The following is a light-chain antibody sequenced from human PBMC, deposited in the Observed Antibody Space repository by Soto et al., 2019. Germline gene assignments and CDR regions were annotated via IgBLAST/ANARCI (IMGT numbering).Light chain of an antibody. CDR3: QQYNDWPPIT. J-gene: IGKJ5*01. Sequence: EIMMTQSPATLSVSPGERVTLSCRASQSVSNNLAWYQQKPGQAPRLLIYYASTRATGIPPRFSGSGSGTEFTLTISSLPSEDFALYYCQQYNDWPPITFGQGTRLEIK. V-gene: IGKV3-15*01. CDR1: QSVSNN. CDR2: YAS.